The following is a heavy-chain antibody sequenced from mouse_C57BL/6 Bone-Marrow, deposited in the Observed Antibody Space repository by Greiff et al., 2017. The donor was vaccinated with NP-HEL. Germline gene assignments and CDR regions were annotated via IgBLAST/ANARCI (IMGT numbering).Heavy chain of an antibody. CDR1: GYAFTNYL. V-gene: IGHV1-54*01. J-gene: IGHJ2*01. D-gene: IGHD2-3*01. CDR3: ARNYDGYLYYFDC. Sequence: VQLQQSGAELVRPGTSVKVSCKASGYAFTNYLIEWVKQRPGQGLEWIGVINPGSGGNNYNETFKGKATLTADKSSSTAYMQLSSLTSEDSAVYFCARNYDGYLYYFDCWGQGTTLTVSS. CDR2: INPGSGGN.